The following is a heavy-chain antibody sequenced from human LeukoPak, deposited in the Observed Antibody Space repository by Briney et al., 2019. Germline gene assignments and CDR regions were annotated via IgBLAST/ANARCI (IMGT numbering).Heavy chain of an antibody. CDR2: ISSSSSTI. Sequence: GGSLRLSYAASGFTFSSYSMNWVRQAPGKGLEWVSYISSSSSTIYYADSVKGRFTISRDNAKNSLYLQMNSLRAEDTAVYYCARVVPAAIDYWGQGTLVTVSS. J-gene: IGHJ4*02. CDR1: GFTFSSYS. V-gene: IGHV3-48*04. D-gene: IGHD2-2*01. CDR3: ARVVPAAIDY.